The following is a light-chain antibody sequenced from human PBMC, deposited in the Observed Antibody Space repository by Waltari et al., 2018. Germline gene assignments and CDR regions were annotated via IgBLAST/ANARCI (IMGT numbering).Light chain of an antibody. CDR1: QSISSY. CDR2: AAS. CDR3: QESYSTPFT. J-gene: IGKJ3*01. V-gene: IGKV1-39*01. Sequence: DIQMTQSPSSLSASVGDRVTITCRASQSISSYLNWYQQKPGKTPKLLIYAASSLQSGVPSRFSGSGSATDFTLTITSLQPEDFATYYCQESYSTPFTFGPGTKVAIK.